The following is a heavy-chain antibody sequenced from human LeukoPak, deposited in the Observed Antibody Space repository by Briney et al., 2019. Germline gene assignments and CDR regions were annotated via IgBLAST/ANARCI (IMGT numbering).Heavy chain of an antibody. Sequence: SETLSLTCTVSGGSISSSSYYWGWIRQPAGKGLEWIGRIYSSGSSNYNPSLKSRVTISVDTSKNQFSLNLNSVTAADTAVYYCAREDAITKAWFGELNWFDPWGQGTLVTVSS. J-gene: IGHJ5*02. CDR2: IYSSGSS. V-gene: IGHV4-61*02. D-gene: IGHD3-10*01. CDR1: GGSISSSSYY. CDR3: AREDAITKAWFGELNWFDP.